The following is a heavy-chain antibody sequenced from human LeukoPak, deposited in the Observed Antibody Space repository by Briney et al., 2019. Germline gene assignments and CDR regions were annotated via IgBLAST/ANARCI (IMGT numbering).Heavy chain of an antibody. CDR3: AYNLYSSPAFDFDP. CDR1: GFTFSSYS. CDR2: ISSSSSYI. Sequence: PGGSPRLSCAASGFTFSSYSMNWVRQAPGKGLEWVSSISSSSSYIYYADSVKGRFTISRDNAKNSLYLQMNSLRAEDTAVYYCAYNLYSSPAFDFDPWGQGTLVTVSS. J-gene: IGHJ5*02. D-gene: IGHD6-13*01. V-gene: IGHV3-21*01.